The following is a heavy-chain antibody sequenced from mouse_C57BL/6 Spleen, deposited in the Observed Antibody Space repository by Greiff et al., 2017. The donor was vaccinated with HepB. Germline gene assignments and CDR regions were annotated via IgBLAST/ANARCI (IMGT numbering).Heavy chain of an antibody. CDR2: IDPSDSYT. V-gene: IGHV1-50*01. D-gene: IGHD2-2*01. Sequence: VQLQQSGAELVKPGASVKLSCKASGYTFTSYWMQWVKQRPGQGLEWIGEIDPSDSYTNYNQKFKGKATLTVDTSSSTAYMQLSSLTSEDSAVYYCARWGLRRFYFDYWGQGTTLTVSS. CDR1: GYTFTSYW. J-gene: IGHJ2*01. CDR3: ARWGLRRFYFDY.